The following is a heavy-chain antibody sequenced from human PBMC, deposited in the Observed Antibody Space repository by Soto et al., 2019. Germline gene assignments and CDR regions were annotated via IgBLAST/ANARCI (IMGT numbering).Heavy chain of an antibody. Sequence: SVKVSCKASGYTFSSYAISWVRQAPGQVLEWMGGIIPIFGTANYAQKFQGRVTITADESTSTAYMELSSLRSEDTAVYYCARGIRIVGAPNYYYYGMDVWGQGTTVTVSS. D-gene: IGHD1-26*01. V-gene: IGHV1-69*13. J-gene: IGHJ6*02. CDR3: ARGIRIVGAPNYYYYGMDV. CDR2: IIPIFGTA. CDR1: GYTFSSYA.